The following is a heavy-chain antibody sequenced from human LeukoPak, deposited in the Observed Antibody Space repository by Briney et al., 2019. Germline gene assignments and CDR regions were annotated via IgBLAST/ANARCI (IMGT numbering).Heavy chain of an antibody. CDR3: ARVNGPAARRPYYYYYYGMDV. CDR1: GGTFSSYA. Sequence: SVKVSCKASGGTFSSYAISWVRQAPGQGLEWMGGIIPIFGTANYAQKFQGRVTITADESASTAYMELSSLRSEDTAVYYCARVNGPAARRPYYYYYYGMDVWGKGTTVTVSS. J-gene: IGHJ6*04. CDR2: IIPIFGTA. D-gene: IGHD2-2*01. V-gene: IGHV1-69*13.